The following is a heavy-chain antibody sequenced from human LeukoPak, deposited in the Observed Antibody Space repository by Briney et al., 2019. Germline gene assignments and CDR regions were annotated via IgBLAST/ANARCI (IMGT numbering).Heavy chain of an antibody. V-gene: IGHV1-2*02. CDR2: INPNSGDT. D-gene: IGHD3-16*01. CDR1: GFTFSSFA. CDR3: ARVRYRLAETYIDY. J-gene: IGHJ4*02. Sequence: GRSLRLSCAASGFTFSSFAMHWVRQAPGQGLEWMGWINPNSGDTNHAQKFQGRVTMTRDTSISTAYMELSRLRSDDTAVYYCARVRYRLAETYIDYWGQGTLVTVSS.